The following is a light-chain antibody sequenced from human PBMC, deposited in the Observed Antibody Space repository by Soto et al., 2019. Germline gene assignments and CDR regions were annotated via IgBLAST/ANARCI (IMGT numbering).Light chain of an antibody. CDR2: EVS. J-gene: IGLJ1*01. V-gene: IGLV2-14*01. CDR1: SSDVGGYNY. CDR3: SSYTSSSTYV. Sequence: QSALTQPASVSGSPGQSITISCTGTSSDVGGYNYLSWYQHHPGKAPKLIIYEVSNRPSGVSNRFSGSKSGNTASLTISGLQAEDEADYYCSSYTSSSTYVFGTGTKLTVL.